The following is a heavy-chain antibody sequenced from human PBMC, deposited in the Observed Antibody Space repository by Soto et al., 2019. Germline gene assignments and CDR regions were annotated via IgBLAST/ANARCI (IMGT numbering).Heavy chain of an antibody. Sequence: GGSLRLSCAASGFTFSSYAMHWVRQAPGKGLEWVAVISYDGSNKYYADSVKGRFTISRDNSKNTLYLQMNSLRAEDTAVYYCARDRVAMVEWGEGMDVWGQGTTVTVSS. CDR1: GFTFSSYA. V-gene: IGHV3-30-3*01. D-gene: IGHD5-18*01. CDR2: ISYDGSNK. J-gene: IGHJ6*02. CDR3: ARDRVAMVEWGEGMDV.